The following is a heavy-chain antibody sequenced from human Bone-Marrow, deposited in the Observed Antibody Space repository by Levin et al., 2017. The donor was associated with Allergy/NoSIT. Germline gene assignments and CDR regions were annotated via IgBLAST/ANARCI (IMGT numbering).Heavy chain of an antibody. J-gene: IGHJ4*02. V-gene: IGHV4-59*08. CDR1: GGSIKSYY. CDR3: AGALYYSDTNGFYSV. CDR2: ISNSGRT. Sequence: PSQTLSLTCTVSGGSIKSYYWSWIRQSPGKGLEWIGYISNSGRTKYNPSLQSRVTISVDTSKNQLSLRLSSVTAADTAVYYCAGALYYSDTNGFYSVWGQGTLLTVSS. D-gene: IGHD3-22*01.